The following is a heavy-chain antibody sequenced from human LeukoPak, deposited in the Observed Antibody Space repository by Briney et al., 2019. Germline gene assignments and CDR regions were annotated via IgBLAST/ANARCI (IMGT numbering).Heavy chain of an antibody. J-gene: IGHJ5*02. CDR3: AREKGDIVVVPADKSWVDP. V-gene: IGHV1-69*04. CDR1: GGTFSSYA. D-gene: IGHD2-2*01. CDR2: IIPIFGIA. Sequence: ASVTLSCTASGGTFSSYAISWVRQAPGPGLEWMGRIIPIFGIANYAQKFQGRVTITADKSTSTAYMELSSLRSEDTAVYYCAREKGDIVVVPADKSWVDPWGQGTLVTVSS.